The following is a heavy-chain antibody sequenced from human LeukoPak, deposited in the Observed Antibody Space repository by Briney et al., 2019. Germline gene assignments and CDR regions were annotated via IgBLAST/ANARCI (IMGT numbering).Heavy chain of an antibody. CDR2: VKGGGNT. CDR3: AKGRTGTNYFGMDV. J-gene: IGHJ6*02. V-gene: IGHV3-23*01. D-gene: IGHD1-14*01. Sequence: GGSLRLSCAASGFTFSTYDMSGVRQAPGKGLEWVSTVKGGGNTYYADSVKGRFTVSRDNSKNTVYLQMNSLRAEDTAIYYCAKGRTGTNYFGMDVWGQGTTVTVSS. CDR1: GFTFSTYD.